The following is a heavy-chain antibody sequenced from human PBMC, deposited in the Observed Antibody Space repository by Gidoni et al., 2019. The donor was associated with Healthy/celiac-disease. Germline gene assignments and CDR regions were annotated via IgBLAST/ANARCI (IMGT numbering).Heavy chain of an antibody. J-gene: IGHJ4*02. D-gene: IGHD6-19*01. Sequence: QVQLVESGGGVVQPGRSLRLSCAASGFTFSSYGMHWVRQAPGKGLEWVAVISYDGSNKYYADSVKGRFTISRDNSKNTLYLQMNSLRAEDTAVYYCARAYRIAVAVSGYWGQGTLVTVSS. CDR2: ISYDGSNK. CDR1: GFTFSSYG. CDR3: ARAYRIAVAVSGY. V-gene: IGHV3-30*03.